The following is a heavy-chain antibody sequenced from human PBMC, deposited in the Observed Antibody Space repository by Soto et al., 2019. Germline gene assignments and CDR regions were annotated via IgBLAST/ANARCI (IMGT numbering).Heavy chain of an antibody. CDR2: IDPSDSYT. D-gene: IGHD6-19*01. CDR1: VYSFTSYC. V-gene: IGHV5-10-1*01. Sequence: GESLKISCKGSVYSFTSYCISWLRQMPVKGLEWMGRIDPSDSYTNYSPSFQGHVTISADKSISTAYLQWSSLKASDTAMYYWARNFSGSGWYYFEYWGKGTLVTSPQ. CDR3: ARNFSGSGWYYFEY. J-gene: IGHJ4*02.